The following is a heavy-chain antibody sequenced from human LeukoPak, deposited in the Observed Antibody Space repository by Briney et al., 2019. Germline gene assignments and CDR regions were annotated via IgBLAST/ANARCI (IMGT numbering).Heavy chain of an antibody. J-gene: IGHJ3*02. D-gene: IGHD1-26*01. CDR2: ISNSGSTR. V-gene: IGHV3-11*04. CDR1: GFTFSDDY. CDR3: ARGGIITPYAFEI. Sequence: KPGGALRLSCAASGFTFSDDYMSWVRQAPGKGLEWVSYISNSGSTRYYADSVKGRFTISRDNAKNSLYLQMDSLRAEDTAVYYCARGGIITPYAFEIWGQGAMVTVSS.